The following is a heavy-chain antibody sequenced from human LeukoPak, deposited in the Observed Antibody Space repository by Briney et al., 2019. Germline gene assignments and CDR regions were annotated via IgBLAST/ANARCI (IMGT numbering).Heavy chain of an antibody. CDR3: ARGGWFGESPFDY. CDR1: GDSISSGDYY. J-gene: IGHJ4*02. V-gene: IGHV4-61*02. CDR2: ICTSGST. Sequence: SETLSLTCAVSGDSISSGDYYWSWIRQPAGKGLEWIGRICTSGSTNYNPSLKSRVTISLDTSKNQFSLKLSSVTAADTAVYYCARGGWFGESPFDYWGQGTLVTVSS. D-gene: IGHD3-10*01.